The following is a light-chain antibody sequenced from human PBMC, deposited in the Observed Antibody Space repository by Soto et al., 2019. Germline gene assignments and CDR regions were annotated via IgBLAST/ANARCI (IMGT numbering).Light chain of an antibody. CDR1: QGIGDT. Sequence: EVVMTQSPATLSVSPGEGATLSFRASQGIGDTLAWYQHKPGQTPRLLIYDTSTRATGVPARFSGSGSGTDFTLTISRLEPEDFALFYCQYHGSSPITFGQGTRLEIK. J-gene: IGKJ5*01. V-gene: IGKV3-15*01. CDR3: QYHGSSPIT. CDR2: DTS.